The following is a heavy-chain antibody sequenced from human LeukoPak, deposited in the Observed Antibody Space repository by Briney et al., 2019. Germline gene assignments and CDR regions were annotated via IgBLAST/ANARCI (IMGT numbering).Heavy chain of an antibody. Sequence: PSETLSLTCTVSGGSISSGGYYWSWIRQHRGKGLEWIGYIYYSGSTYYNPSLKSRVTIPVDTSKNQFSLKLSSVTAADTAVYYCARDGGTVSLDYWGQGTLVTVSS. CDR2: IYYSGST. CDR3: ARDGGTVSLDY. J-gene: IGHJ4*02. V-gene: IGHV4-31*03. CDR1: GGSISSGGYY. D-gene: IGHD4-11*01.